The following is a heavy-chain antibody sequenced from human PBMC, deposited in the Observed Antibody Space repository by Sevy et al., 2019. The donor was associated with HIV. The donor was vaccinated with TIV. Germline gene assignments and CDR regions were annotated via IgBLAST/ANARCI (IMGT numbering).Heavy chain of an antibody. J-gene: IGHJ6*02. CDR3: VRDGISCRSTSCFEPLFYYYYGMDV. V-gene: IGHV1-18*01. CDR1: GYTFTSYG. D-gene: IGHD2-2*01. CDR2: ISAYNGNT. Sequence: ASVKVSCKASGYTFTSYGISWVRQAPGQGLEWMGWISAYNGNTNYAQKLQGRVTMTTDTSTSTAYMELRSLRSDDTAVYYCVRDGISCRSTSCFEPLFYYYYGMDVWGQGTTVTVSS.